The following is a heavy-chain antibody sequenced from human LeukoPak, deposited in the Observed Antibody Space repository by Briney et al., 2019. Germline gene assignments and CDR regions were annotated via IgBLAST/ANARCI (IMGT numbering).Heavy chain of an antibody. D-gene: IGHD2-15*01. V-gene: IGHV4-59*12. CDR3: ARDTDCSGGSCYSLAFDI. CDR1: GGSISSYY. J-gene: IGHJ3*02. CDR2: IYYSGST. Sequence: SETLSLTCTVSGGSISSYYWSWIRQPPGKGLEWIGYIYYSGSTNYNPSLKSRVTISVDTSKNQFSLKLSSVTAADTAVYYCARDTDCSGGSCYSLAFDIWGQGTMVTVSS.